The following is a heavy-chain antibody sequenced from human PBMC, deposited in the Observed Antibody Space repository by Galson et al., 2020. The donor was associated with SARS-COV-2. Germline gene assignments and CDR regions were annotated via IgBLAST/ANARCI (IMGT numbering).Heavy chain of an antibody. J-gene: IGHJ4*02. D-gene: IGHD3-9*01. CDR2: IYYSGST. Sequence: SETLSLTCTVSGGSISSSSYYWGWIRQPPGKGLEWIGSIYYSGSTYYNPSLKSRVTISVDTSKNQFSLKLSSVTAADTAVYYCASQYVILTGLDQGFDYWGQGTLVTVSS. CDR3: ASQYVILTGLDQGFDY. V-gene: IGHV4-39*01. CDR1: GGSISSSSYY.